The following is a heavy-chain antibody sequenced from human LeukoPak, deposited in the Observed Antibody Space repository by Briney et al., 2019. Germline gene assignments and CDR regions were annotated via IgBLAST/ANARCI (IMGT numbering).Heavy chain of an antibody. D-gene: IGHD2-2*01. CDR1: GFPFSDYA. V-gene: IGHV3-23*01. J-gene: IGHJ4*02. CDR2: ISGGGGGT. Sequence: GSLSLSFTASGFPFSDYAMSWGRPAPGKGVEGVSGISGGGGGTYYADSVKGRFTISRDNSKNTLHLQMNSLRAEDTAVYFCAKKVPGAAPFDNWGQGTLVTVSS. CDR3: AKKVPGAAPFDN.